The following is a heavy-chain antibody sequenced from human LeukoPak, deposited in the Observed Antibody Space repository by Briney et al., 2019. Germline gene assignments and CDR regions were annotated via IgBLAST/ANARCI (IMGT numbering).Heavy chain of an antibody. Sequence: ASVKVSCKASGYTFTSYDINWVRQATGQGLEWMGWMNPNSDNTGYAQKFQGRVTITRDTSASTAYMELSSLRSEDTAVYYCARVGWFGGAWYFDYWGQGTLVTVSS. V-gene: IGHV1-8*03. CDR1: GYTFTSYD. J-gene: IGHJ4*02. CDR3: ARVGWFGGAWYFDY. D-gene: IGHD3-10*01. CDR2: MNPNSDNT.